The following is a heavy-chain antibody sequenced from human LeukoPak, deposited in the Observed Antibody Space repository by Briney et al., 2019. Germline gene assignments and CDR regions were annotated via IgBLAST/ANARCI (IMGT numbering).Heavy chain of an antibody. CDR1: GFTFSSYG. J-gene: IGHJ4*02. D-gene: IGHD6-13*01. V-gene: IGHV3-30*18. Sequence: PGRSLRLSCAASGFTFSSYGMHWVRQAPGKGLEWVAVISYDGSNKYYADSVKGRFTISRDNSKNTPYLQMNSLRAEDTAVYYCAKVRSSWSWIDYWGQGTLVTVSS. CDR3: AKVRSSWSWIDY. CDR2: ISYDGSNK.